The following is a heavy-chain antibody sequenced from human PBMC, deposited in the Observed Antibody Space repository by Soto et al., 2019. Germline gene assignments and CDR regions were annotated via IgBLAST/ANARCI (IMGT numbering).Heavy chain of an antibody. CDR2: MNPNSGNT. CDR1: GYTFTSYD. J-gene: IGHJ6*02. CDR3: ARGVRSSGDYYYFGKDV. Sequence: SVKVSCKASGYTFTSYDIHWVRQATGQWREWMGWMNPNSGNTGYAQKFQGRVTMTRNTSISTAYMELSSLRSEDTAVYYCARGVRSSGDYYYFGKDVWGQGTTVTVSS. V-gene: IGHV1-8*01. D-gene: IGHD6-19*01.